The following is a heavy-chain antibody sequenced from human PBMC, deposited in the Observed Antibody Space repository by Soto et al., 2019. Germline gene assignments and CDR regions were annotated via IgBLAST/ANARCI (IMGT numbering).Heavy chain of an antibody. CDR3: AGSWSPSPILWWFDP. Sequence: QVQLEQSGAEVKKPGSSVKVSCKASGGTFSSYAISWVRQAPGQGLEWMGGIIPIFGTANYAQKLQGRVTITADDSTSTAYMELSSLRSEDTAVYYCAGSWSPSPILWWFDPWGQGTLVTVSS. CDR1: GGTFSSYA. D-gene: IGHD3-3*01. CDR2: IIPIFGTA. J-gene: IGHJ5*02. V-gene: IGHV1-69*01.